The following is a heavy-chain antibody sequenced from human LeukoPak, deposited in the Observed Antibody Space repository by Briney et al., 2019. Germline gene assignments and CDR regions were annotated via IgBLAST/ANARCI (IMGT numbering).Heavy chain of an antibody. Sequence: SETLSLTCAVSGASISSSNYYWGWVRQSPGKGLEWIGNIYSSGNTYYNASLKSRVTMYIDTSKNQFSLKLSSVTAADTAVYYCARDYRESDMIVLVYWYFDLWGRGTLVTASS. V-gene: IGHV4-39*07. J-gene: IGHJ2*01. CDR3: ARDYRESDMIVLVYWYFDL. CDR2: IYSSGNT. D-gene: IGHD3-22*01. CDR1: GASISSSNYY.